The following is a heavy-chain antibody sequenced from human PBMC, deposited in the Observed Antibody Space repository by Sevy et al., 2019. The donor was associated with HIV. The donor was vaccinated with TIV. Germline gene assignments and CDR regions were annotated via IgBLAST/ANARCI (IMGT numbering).Heavy chain of an antibody. CDR3: AKDKIAVAGSYYFDY. Sequence: GGSLRLSCAASGFTFSSYDMHWVRQAPGKGLEWVAVISYDGSNKYYADSVKGRFTISRDNSKNTLYLQMNSLRAEDTAVYYCAKDKIAVAGSYYFDYWGQGTLVTVSS. D-gene: IGHD6-19*01. V-gene: IGHV3-30*18. J-gene: IGHJ4*02. CDR1: GFTFSSYD. CDR2: ISYDGSNK.